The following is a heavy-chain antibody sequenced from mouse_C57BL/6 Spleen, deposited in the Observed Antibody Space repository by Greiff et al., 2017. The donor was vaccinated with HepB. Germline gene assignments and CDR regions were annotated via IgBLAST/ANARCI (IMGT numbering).Heavy chain of an antibody. CDR3: LTGYWYFDV. CDR1: GYAFSSSW. Sequence: QVQLKESGPELVKPGASVKISCKASGYAFSSSWMNWVKQRPGKGLEWIGRIYPGDGDTNYNGKFKGKATLTADKSSSTAYMQLSSLTSEDSAVYFCLTGYWYFDVWGTGTTVTVSS. V-gene: IGHV1-82*01. CDR2: IYPGDGDT. J-gene: IGHJ1*03. D-gene: IGHD4-1*01.